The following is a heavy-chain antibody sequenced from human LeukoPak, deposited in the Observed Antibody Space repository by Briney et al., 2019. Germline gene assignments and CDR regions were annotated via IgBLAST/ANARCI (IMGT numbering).Heavy chain of an antibody. CDR2: INHSGST. CDR3: ARGTIAAAGRGFDY. D-gene: IGHD6-13*01. Sequence: PSETLSLTCAVYGGSFSGYYWSWIRQPPGKGLKWIGEINHSGSTNYNPSLKSRVTISVDTSKNQFSLKLSSVTAADTAVYYCARGTIAAAGRGFDYWGQGTLVTVSS. V-gene: IGHV4-34*01. J-gene: IGHJ4*02. CDR1: GGSFSGYY.